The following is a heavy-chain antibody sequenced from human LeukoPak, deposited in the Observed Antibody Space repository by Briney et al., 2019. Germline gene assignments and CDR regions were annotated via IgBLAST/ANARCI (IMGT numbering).Heavy chain of an antibody. CDR3: ARAGGAAAGTRYYYYYYGMDV. J-gene: IGHJ6*02. D-gene: IGHD6-13*01. V-gene: IGHV3-30-3*01. Sequence: RSLRLSCAASGFPFISYAMHWVRQAPGKGLEGVAVISYDGSNKYYADSGKGRFTISRDNSKNTLYLQMNSLRAEDTAVYYCARAGGAAAGTRYYYYYYGMDVWGQGTTVTVSS. CDR2: ISYDGSNK. CDR1: GFPFISYA.